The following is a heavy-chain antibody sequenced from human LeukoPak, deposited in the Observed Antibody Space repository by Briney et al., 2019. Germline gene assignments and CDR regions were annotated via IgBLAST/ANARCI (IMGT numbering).Heavy chain of an antibody. D-gene: IGHD5-12*01. CDR2: ISNDGSNK. V-gene: IGHV3-30-3*01. Sequence: GGSLRLSCAASGFTFSSYPMHWVRQAPGKGLEWVAVISNDGSNKYYADSVKGRFTISRDNSRNTLYLQMNSLRAEDTAVYYCARKRLRLQYGDLIDYWGQGTLVTVSS. J-gene: IGHJ4*02. CDR3: ARKRLRLQYGDLIDY. CDR1: GFTFSSYP.